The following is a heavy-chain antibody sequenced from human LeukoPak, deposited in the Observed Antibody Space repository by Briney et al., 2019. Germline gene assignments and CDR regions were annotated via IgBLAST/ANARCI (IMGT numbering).Heavy chain of an antibody. J-gene: IGHJ4*02. CDR2: INHSGST. CDR3: ARVGESVAADC. CDR1: GGSFSGYY. D-gene: IGHD4-23*01. Sequence: PSETLSLTCAVYGGSFSGYYWSWIRQPPGKGLEWIGEINHSGSTNYNPSLKSRVTISVDTSKNQFSLKLSSVTAADTAVYYCARVGESVAADCWGQGTLVTVSS. V-gene: IGHV4-34*01.